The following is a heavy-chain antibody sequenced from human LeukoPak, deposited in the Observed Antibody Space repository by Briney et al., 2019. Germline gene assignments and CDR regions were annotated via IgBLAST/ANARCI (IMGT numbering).Heavy chain of an antibody. CDR2: ISSSSSYI. Sequence: GGSLRLSCAASGFTFSSYSMNWVRQAPGKGLEWVSYISSSSSYIYYADSVKGRFTISRDNAKNSLYLQMNSLRAEDTAVYYCARDRSDYDFWSGYYPPLDYWGQGTLVTVSP. D-gene: IGHD3-3*01. CDR1: GFTFSSYS. CDR3: ARDRSDYDFWSGYYPPLDY. J-gene: IGHJ4*02. V-gene: IGHV3-21*05.